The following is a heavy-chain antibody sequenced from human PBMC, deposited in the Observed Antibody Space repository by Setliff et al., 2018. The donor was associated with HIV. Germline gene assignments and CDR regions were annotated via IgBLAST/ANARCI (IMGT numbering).Heavy chain of an antibody. D-gene: IGHD2-21*02. CDR1: GYSISSDYY. Sequence: NPSETLSLTCAVSGYSISSDYYWGWIRQPPGKGLEWLGSLYHSGRTYYSPSLKSRVTLSIDTSKNQFSLKLSSVTAADTAVYYCARQTATGTSATFDSWGQGSLVTVSS. J-gene: IGHJ4*02. CDR2: LYHSGRT. V-gene: IGHV4-38-2*01. CDR3: ARQTATGTSATFDS.